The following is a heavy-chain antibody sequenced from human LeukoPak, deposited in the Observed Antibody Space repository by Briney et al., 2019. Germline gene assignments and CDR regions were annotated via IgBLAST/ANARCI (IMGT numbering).Heavy chain of an antibody. CDR3: ARRGDFWSGYYRD. J-gene: IGHJ4*02. CDR2: INHSGST. D-gene: IGHD3-3*01. Sequence: SETLSLTCAVYGGSFSGYYWSWIRQPPGKGLEWIGEINHSGSTNYNPSLKSRVTISVDTSKNQFSLKLSSVTAADTAVYYCARRGDFWSGYYRDWGQGTLVTVSS. CDR1: GGSFSGYY. V-gene: IGHV4-34*01.